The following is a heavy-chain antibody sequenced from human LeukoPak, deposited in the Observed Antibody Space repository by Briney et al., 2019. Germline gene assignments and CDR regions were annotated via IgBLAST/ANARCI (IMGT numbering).Heavy chain of an antibody. CDR1: GGTFSSYT. D-gene: IGHD1-1*01. CDR3: ARVELEKKGTRYYYYYMDV. J-gene: IGHJ6*03. CDR2: LIPIFGTA. Sequence: ASVKVSCKASGGTFSSYTITWVRQAPGQGLEWMGGLIPIFGTANYAQKFQGRLTISADKSTSTAYMELSSLRSEDTAVYYCARVELEKKGTRYYYYYMDVWGKGTTVTVSS. V-gene: IGHV1-69*06.